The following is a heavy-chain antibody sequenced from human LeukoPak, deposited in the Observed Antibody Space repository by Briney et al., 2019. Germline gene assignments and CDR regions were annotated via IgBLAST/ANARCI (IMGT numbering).Heavy chain of an antibody. CDR3: ARVGGSGSYAAFDY. J-gene: IGHJ4*02. CDR2: IYTSGST. V-gene: IGHV4-4*07. D-gene: IGHD3-10*01. CDR1: GGSISSYY. Sequence: SETLSLTCTVSGGSISSYYWSWIRQPAGKGLEWIGRIYTSGSTNYNPFLKSRVTMSVDTSKNQFSLKLSSVTAADTAVYYCARVGGSGSYAAFDYWGQGTLVTVSS.